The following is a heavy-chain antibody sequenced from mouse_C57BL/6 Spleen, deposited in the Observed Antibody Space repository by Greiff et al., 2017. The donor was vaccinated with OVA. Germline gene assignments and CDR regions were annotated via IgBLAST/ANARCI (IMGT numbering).Heavy chain of an antibody. CDR2: IDPSDSET. Sequence: QVQLQQPGAELVRPGSSVKLSCKASGYTFTSYWMHWVKQRPIQGLEWIGNIDPSDSETHYNQKFKDKATLTVDKSSGTAYMQLSSLTSEDSAVDYCASHYGSGSYAIDYWGQGTTVTVSS. CDR1: GYTFTSYW. D-gene: IGHD1-1*01. J-gene: IGHJ4*01. V-gene: IGHV1-52*01. CDR3: ASHYGSGSYAIDY.